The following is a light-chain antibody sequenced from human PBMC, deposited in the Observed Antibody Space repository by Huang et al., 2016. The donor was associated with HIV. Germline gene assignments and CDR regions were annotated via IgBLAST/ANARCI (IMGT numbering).Light chain of an antibody. Sequence: IVMTQSPATLSVSPGEGATLSCRASQSVGSNLAWYQQRPGQAPRLLIYGASTRATGGPVRFSGRGSGTDFTLTISGPQSEDSAVYYCQQYSDRPPWTFGQGTKVE. CDR2: GAS. CDR1: QSVGSN. CDR3: QQYSDRPPWT. V-gene: IGKV3-15*01. J-gene: IGKJ1*01.